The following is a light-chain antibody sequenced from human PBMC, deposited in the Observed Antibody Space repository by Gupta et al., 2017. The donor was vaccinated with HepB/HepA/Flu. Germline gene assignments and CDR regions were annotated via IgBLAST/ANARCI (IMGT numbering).Light chain of an antibody. CDR2: GKN. V-gene: IGLV3-19*01. Sequence: STALTQVTAVSVALGQTVRITSKGDSLSSYYASWYQQKPGQAPVLVISGKNTRPPGIPDRFSGSNSGITASLTSTRAQAEDEADYYCNSRDISGNLVVFGGGTKLTVL. CDR1: SLSSYY. J-gene: IGLJ2*01. CDR3: NSRDISGNLVV.